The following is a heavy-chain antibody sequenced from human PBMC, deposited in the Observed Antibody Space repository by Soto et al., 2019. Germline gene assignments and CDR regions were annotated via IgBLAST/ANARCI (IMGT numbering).Heavy chain of an antibody. CDR2: IYYSGST. CDR3: ARQFRCFTCHWFVP. Sequence: PSETLSLTCTVSGGSISSSSYYWGWIRQPPGKGLEWIGSIYYSGSTYYNPSLKSRVTISVDTSKNQFSLKLSSVTAADTAVYYCARQFRCFTCHWFVPCFHATRVTVSS. CDR1: GGSISSSSYY. J-gene: IGHJ5*02. D-gene: IGHD2-8*01. V-gene: IGHV4-39*01.